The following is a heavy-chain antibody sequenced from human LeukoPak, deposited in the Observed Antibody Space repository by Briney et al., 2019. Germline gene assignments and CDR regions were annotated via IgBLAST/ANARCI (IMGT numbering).Heavy chain of an antibody. CDR1: GGSISRSTNW. J-gene: IGHJ3*02. V-gene: IGHV4-4*02. Sequence: TSETLSLTCAVSGGSISRSTNWCSWVRQPPGKGLEWIGEIYHGEGTNYNPSLKSRITMSVDKSQNQFSLKVNSPTAADTAVYYCARASITRVAFDIWGQGTMVTVSS. CDR2: IYHGEGT. D-gene: IGHD3-10*01. CDR3: ARASITRVAFDI.